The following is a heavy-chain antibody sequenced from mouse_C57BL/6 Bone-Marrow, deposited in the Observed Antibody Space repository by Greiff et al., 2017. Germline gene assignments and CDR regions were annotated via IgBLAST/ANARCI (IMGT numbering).Heavy chain of an antibody. CDR1: GYTFTSYG. CDR2: IYPRSGNT. D-gene: IGHD1-1*01. J-gene: IGHJ2*01. CDR3: ARRVLLLRKSFDY. Sequence: QVHVKQSGAELARPGASVKLSCKASGYTFTSYGISWVKQRTGQGLEWIGEIYPRSGNTYYNEKFKGKATLTADKSSSTAYMELRSLTSEDSAVYFCARRVLLLRKSFDYWGQGTTLTVSS. V-gene: IGHV1-81*01.